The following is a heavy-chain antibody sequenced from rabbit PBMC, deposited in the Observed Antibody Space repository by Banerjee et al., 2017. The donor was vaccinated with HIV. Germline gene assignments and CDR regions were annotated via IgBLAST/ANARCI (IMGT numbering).Heavy chain of an antibody. V-gene: IGHV1S40*01. J-gene: IGHJ4*01. CDR2: IYAGSSGST. CDR1: GFSFSSSYW. CDR3: ARDVVAGDGYAL. Sequence: QSLEESGRDLVKPGASLTLTCTASGFSFSSSYWICWVRQAPGKGLEWIACIYAGSSGSTYYASWARGRFTISKTSSTTVTLQMTSLTAADTATYFCARDVVAGDGYALWGPGTLVTVS. D-gene: IGHD6-1*01.